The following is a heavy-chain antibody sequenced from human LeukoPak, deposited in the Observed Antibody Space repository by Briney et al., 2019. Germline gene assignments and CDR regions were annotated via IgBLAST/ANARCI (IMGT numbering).Heavy chain of an antibody. J-gene: IGHJ4*02. V-gene: IGHV1-69*05. Sequence: ASVKVSCKASGGTFSSYAISWVRQAPGQGLEWMGRIIPIFGTANYAQKFQGRVTITTDESTSTAYTELSSLRSEDTAVYYCAREGVGKVPAAMRGDYWGQGTLVTVSS. CDR1: GGTFSSYA. CDR2: IIPIFGTA. CDR3: AREGVGKVPAAMRGDY. D-gene: IGHD2-2*01.